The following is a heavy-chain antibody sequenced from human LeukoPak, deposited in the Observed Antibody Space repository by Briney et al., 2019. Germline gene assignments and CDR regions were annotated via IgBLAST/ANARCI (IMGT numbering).Heavy chain of an antibody. CDR2: IKKDGSEK. D-gene: IGHD3-10*01. V-gene: IGHV3-7*01. CDR3: ARGGFPGASDI. J-gene: IGHJ3*02. Sequence: GGSLRLSCAASKFTFSTYWMRWVRQAPGKGLEWVANIKKDGSEKYFVDSVKGRFTISRDNAKNSLYVQMNSLRAEDTAVYYCARGGFPGASDIWGQGTMVTVSS. CDR1: KFTFSTYW.